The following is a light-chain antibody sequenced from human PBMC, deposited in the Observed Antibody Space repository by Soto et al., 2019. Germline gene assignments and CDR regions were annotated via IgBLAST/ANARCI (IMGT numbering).Light chain of an antibody. Sequence: EKVMTQSPATLSMSPGERATLSCRASQSVSSYLAWYQQKPGQAPRLLIYGASTRATGIPARFSGSGSGTEFTLTISSLQSEDFAVYYCQQYNNWHSWTFGQGTKVEIK. J-gene: IGKJ1*01. CDR3: QQYNNWHSWT. CDR1: QSVSSY. CDR2: GAS. V-gene: IGKV3-15*01.